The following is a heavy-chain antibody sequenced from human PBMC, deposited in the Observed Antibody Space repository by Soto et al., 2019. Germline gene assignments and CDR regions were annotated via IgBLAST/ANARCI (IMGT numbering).Heavy chain of an antibody. J-gene: IGHJ6*02. CDR1: GGTFSSYA. Sequence: GASVKVSCKASGGTFSSYAISWVRQAPGQGLEWMGGIIPIFGTANYAQKFQGRVTITADESTSTAYMELSSLRSEDTAVYYCAISLIGGYNKITYYYYGMDVWGQGTTVTVSS. V-gene: IGHV1-69*13. D-gene: IGHD5-12*01. CDR3: AISLIGGYNKITYYYYGMDV. CDR2: IIPIFGTA.